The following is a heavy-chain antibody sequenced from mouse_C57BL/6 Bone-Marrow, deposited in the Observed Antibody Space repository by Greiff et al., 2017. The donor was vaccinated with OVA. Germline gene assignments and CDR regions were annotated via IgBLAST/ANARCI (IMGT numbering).Heavy chain of an antibody. J-gene: IGHJ4*01. Sequence: EVMLVESGGGLVQPGGSLKLSCAASGFTFSDYYMYWVRQTPEKRLEWVAYISNGGGSTYYPDTVKGRFTISRDNAKNTLYLQMSRLKSEDTAMYYCARRDYYGSSYGGVDYWGQGTSVTVSS. CDR1: GFTFSDYY. CDR2: ISNGGGST. CDR3: ARRDYYGSSYGGVDY. V-gene: IGHV5-12*01. D-gene: IGHD1-1*01.